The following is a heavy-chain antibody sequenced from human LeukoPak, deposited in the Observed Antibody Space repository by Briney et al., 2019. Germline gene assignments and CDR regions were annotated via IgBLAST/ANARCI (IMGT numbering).Heavy chain of an antibody. V-gene: IGHV1-46*01. Sequence: ASVKVSCKASGYTFTSSYMHWVRQAPGQGLEGMGIINPSGGSTSYAQKFQGRVTMTRDMSTSTVYLELSRLRSEDAAVYYCARSQRKSAFDIWGQGTMVTVSS. CDR1: GYTFTSSY. CDR3: ARSQRKSAFDI. J-gene: IGHJ3*02. CDR2: INPSGGST.